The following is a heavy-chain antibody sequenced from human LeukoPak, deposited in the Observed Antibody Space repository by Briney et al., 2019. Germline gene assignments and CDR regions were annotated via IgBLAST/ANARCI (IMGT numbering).Heavy chain of an antibody. Sequence: SETLSLTCTVSSYSISSGYFWGWIRQPPGKGLEWIGRIYHSGTTYYNPSLKSRVTISVDTSKNQFSLKLSSVTAADTAVYYCARLYSSPGDYWGQGTLVTVSS. CDR3: ARLYSSPGDY. V-gene: IGHV4-38-2*02. CDR1: SYSISSGYF. D-gene: IGHD6-13*01. CDR2: IYHSGTT. J-gene: IGHJ4*02.